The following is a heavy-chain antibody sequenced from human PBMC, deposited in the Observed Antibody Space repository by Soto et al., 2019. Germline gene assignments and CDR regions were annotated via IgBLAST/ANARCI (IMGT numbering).Heavy chain of an antibody. Sequence: VASVKVSCKASGYTFTSYDINWVRQATGQGLEWMGWMNPNSGNTGYAQKFQGRVTMTRNTSISTAYMELSSLRSEDTAVYYCAREMNKINSHYYYGMDVWGQGTTVTVSS. CDR1: GYTFTSYD. CDR2: MNPNSGNT. J-gene: IGHJ6*02. CDR3: AREMNKINSHYYYGMDV. V-gene: IGHV1-8*01.